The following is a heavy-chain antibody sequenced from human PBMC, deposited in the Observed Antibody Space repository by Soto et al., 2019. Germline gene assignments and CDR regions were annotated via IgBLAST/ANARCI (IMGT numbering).Heavy chain of an antibody. J-gene: IGHJ4*02. V-gene: IGHV4-39*01. CDR2: MHYSGST. Sequence: SETLSLTCTVSGGSISSSGYYWGWIRQPPGKGLEWIGSMHYSGSTYYNPSLKSRVTISLDTSNNQFSLTLNSVTASDTAVYYCARRGSGWFFDYWGQGTLVTSPQ. CDR1: GGSISSSGYY. D-gene: IGHD6-19*01. CDR3: ARRGSGWFFDY.